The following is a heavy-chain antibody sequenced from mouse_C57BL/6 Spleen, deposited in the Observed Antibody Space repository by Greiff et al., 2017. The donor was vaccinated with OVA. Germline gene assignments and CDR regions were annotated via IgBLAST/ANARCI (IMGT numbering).Heavy chain of an antibody. Sequence: ESGPGLVKPSQSLSLTCSVTGYSITSGYYWNWIRQFPGNKLEWMGYISYDGSNNYNPSLKNRISITRDTSKNQFFLKLNSVTTEDTATYYCARGGDYDRDAMDYWGQGTSVTVSS. CDR2: ISYDGSN. J-gene: IGHJ4*01. CDR1: GYSITSGYY. V-gene: IGHV3-6*01. CDR3: ARGGDYDRDAMDY. D-gene: IGHD2-4*01.